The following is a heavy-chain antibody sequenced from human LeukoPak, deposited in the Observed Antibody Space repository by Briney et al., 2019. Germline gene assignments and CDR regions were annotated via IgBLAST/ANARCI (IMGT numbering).Heavy chain of an antibody. D-gene: IGHD3-10*01. CDR1: GFTFGEYA. CDR3: AKDSYVSGRPLHTFDV. J-gene: IGHJ3*01. Sequence: PGGSLRLSCTASGFTFGEYAMSWVRQAPGKGLEWVSGISGDGASTHYAESVRGQFTISRDNSQNTLFLQMNSLRVEDTAIYYCAKDSYVSGRPLHTFDVWGQGTMVTVSS. V-gene: IGHV3-23*01. CDR2: ISGDGAST.